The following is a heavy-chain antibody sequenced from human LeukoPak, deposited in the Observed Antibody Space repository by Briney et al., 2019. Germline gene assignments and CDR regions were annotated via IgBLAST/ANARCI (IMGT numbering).Heavy chain of an antibody. Sequence: GGSPRLSCAASGFAFNTYAMHWVRQAPGQGLEWVALIWHDGSHKFYSNSVRGQFTISRDNSKNTVSLQMHNLRPEDTAVYYCARETFASGSYPAFWGQETLATVSS. CDR3: ARETFASGSYPAF. D-gene: IGHD3-10*01. J-gene: IGHJ4*02. CDR2: IWHDGSHK. CDR1: GFAFNTYA. V-gene: IGHV3-33*01.